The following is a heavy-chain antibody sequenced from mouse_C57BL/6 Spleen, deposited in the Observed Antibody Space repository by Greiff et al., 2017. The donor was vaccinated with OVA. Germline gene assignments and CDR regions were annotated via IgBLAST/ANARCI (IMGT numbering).Heavy chain of an antibody. CDR2: ISSGSSTI. J-gene: IGHJ3*01. CDR3: ARTRYSNYAAY. D-gene: IGHD2-5*01. V-gene: IGHV5-17*01. Sequence: EVHLVESGGGLVKPGGSLKLSCAASGFTFSDYGMHWVRQAPEKGLEWVAYISSGSSTIYYADTVKGRFTISRDNAKNTLFLQMTSLRSEDTAMYYCARTRYSNYAAYWGQGTLVTVSA. CDR1: GFTFSDYG.